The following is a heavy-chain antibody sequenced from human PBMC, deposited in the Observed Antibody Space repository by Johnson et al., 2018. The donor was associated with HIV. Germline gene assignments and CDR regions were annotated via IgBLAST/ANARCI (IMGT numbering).Heavy chain of an antibody. V-gene: IGHV3-66*01. CDR1: GFTVSSNY. J-gene: IGHJ3*02. CDR2: IYTGGST. D-gene: IGHD3-22*01. Sequence: VQLVESGGGLVQPVGSLRLSCAASGFTVSSNYMSWVRQAPGKGLEWVSLIYTGGSTYYADSVKGRFTISRDNSKNTLYLQMNSLRVEDTAVYYCARDRPHDDNGYYYVPDAFDIWGQGTMVTVSS. CDR3: ARDRPHDDNGYYYVPDAFDI.